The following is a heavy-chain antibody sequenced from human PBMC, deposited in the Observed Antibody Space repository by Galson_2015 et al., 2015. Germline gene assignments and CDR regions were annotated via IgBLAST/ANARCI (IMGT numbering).Heavy chain of an antibody. CDR1: GYTFPGYA. Sequence: SVKVSCKASGYTFPGYAIHWLRQAPGQRLEWMGWINAADGDPKYSQKFQDRFTITRDTSATTAYMDLSSLTSEDTAVYYCAREMACTGDNCYDISHYYAMDVWGQGTTVTVSS. D-gene: IGHD2-15*01. V-gene: IGHV1-3*01. CDR3: AREMACTGDNCYDISHYYAMDV. J-gene: IGHJ6*02. CDR2: INAADGDP.